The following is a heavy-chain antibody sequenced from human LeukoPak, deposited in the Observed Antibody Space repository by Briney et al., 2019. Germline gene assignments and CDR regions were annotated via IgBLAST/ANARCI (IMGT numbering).Heavy chain of an antibody. CDR1: GGSISSSSYY. Sequence: PSETLSLTCTVSGGSISSSSYYWGWIRQPPGKGLEWIGSIYYSGSTYYNPSLKSRVTISVDTSKNQFSLKLSSVTAADTAVYYCGRVNSFGGVIPYWGQGTLVTVSS. V-gene: IGHV4-39*07. CDR3: GRVNSFGGVIPY. CDR2: IYYSGST. D-gene: IGHD3-16*02. J-gene: IGHJ4*02.